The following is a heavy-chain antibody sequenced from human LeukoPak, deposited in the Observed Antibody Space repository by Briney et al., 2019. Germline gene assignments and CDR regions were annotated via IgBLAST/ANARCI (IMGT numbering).Heavy chain of an antibody. V-gene: IGHV5-51*01. J-gene: IGHJ4*02. D-gene: IGHD2-15*01. Sequence: GESLKISFKGSGYSFSNDWIGWVRQMPGKGLEWMGIIYPADSDTKYSPSFQGQVTISADKSISTAYLQWNSLGASDTAMYYCARRGCIGGTCYGYWGQGTLVTVSS. CDR1: GYSFSNDW. CDR3: ARRGCIGGTCYGY. CDR2: IYPADSDT.